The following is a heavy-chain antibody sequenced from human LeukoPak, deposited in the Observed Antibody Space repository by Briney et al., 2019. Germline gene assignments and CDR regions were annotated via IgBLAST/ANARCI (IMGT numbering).Heavy chain of an antibody. CDR3: AKGARGTYALDI. Sequence: GGSLRLSSVASGFSFSTYGRNWLMSWVRQAPGKGLEWVSTIRGSDVSTYYIDSVKGRFTISRDNSKNTLYLQMNSLSAEDTAVYYCAKGARGTYALDIWGQGTMVTVSS. D-gene: IGHD3-10*01. CDR1: GFSFSTYG. CDR2: IRGSDVST. V-gene: IGHV3-23*01. J-gene: IGHJ3*02.